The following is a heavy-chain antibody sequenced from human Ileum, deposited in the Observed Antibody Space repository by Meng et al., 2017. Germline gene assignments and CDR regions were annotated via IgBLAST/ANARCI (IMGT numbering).Heavy chain of an antibody. Sequence: VPVVYSGGGPSKPGESWCLSCPAFGFTFSSYSMNLVRQAPGKGLEWVSSISSSSSYIYYADSVKGRFTISRDNAKNSLYLQMNSLRAEDTAVYYCARDGYSSSSFDYWGQGTLVTVSS. CDR3: ARDGYSSSSFDY. V-gene: IGHV3-21*01. CDR1: GFTFSSYS. D-gene: IGHD6-13*01. CDR2: ISSSSSYI. J-gene: IGHJ4*02.